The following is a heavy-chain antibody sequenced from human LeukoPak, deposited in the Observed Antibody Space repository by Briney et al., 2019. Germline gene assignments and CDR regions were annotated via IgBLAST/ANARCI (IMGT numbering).Heavy chain of an antibody. CDR3: SRDLLIYYSGSGEST. V-gene: IGHV1-2*02. CDR1: GYTFTGYY. D-gene: IGHD3-10*01. Sequence: ASVKVSCKASGYTFTGYYIHWVRQAPGQGPEWMGWINPHSGATNYAQNFQGRVTMTRDTSISTAYMELSSLTSDDTAMYYCSRDLLIYYSGSGESTLGQGTQVTVSS. J-gene: IGHJ5*02. CDR2: INPHSGAT.